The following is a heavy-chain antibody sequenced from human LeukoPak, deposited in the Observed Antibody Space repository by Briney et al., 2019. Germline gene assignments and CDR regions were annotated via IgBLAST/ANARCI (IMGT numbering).Heavy chain of an antibody. CDR1: GYTFTGYY. J-gene: IGHJ4*02. CDR2: IDPNSGGT. V-gene: IGHV1-2*02. CDR3: ARGASGQQLVSGDY. Sequence: ASVKVSCKASGYTFTGYYMHWVRQTPGQGLEWMGWIDPNSGGTNYAQNFQGRVTVTRDTSISTAYMELSRLRSDDTAVYYCARGASGQQLVSGDYWGQGTLVTVSS. D-gene: IGHD6-13*01.